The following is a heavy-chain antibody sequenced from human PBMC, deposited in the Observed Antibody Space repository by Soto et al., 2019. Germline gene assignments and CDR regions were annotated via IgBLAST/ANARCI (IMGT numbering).Heavy chain of an antibody. J-gene: IGHJ4*02. V-gene: IGHV1-69*08. Sequence: GASVKVSCKASGGTXSSYTISWVRQPPGQGHEWMGRIIPILGTANYAQKFQGRVMIIADKSTSTAYMELSSLRSEDTVVFYCARVEMQQRRVFDYWGQGTLVTGPS. D-gene: IGHD5-18*01. CDR1: GGTXSSYT. CDR3: ARVEMQQRRVFDY. CDR2: IIPILGTA.